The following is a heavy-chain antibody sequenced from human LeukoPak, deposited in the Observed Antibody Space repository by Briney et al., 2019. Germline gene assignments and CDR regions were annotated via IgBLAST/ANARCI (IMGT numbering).Heavy chain of an antibody. J-gene: IGHJ6*02. CDR2: ISSGRRT. V-gene: IGHV3-66*01. CDR3: ARGMSGYYGMDV. Sequence: GGSLRLSCAASGFTVSSKYMSWVRQAPGKGLEWVSVISSGRRTNHADSVKGRFTISRDNSKNTLYLQMNSLRAEDTAVYYCARGMSGYYGMDVWGQGTTVTVSS. CDR1: GFTVSSKY.